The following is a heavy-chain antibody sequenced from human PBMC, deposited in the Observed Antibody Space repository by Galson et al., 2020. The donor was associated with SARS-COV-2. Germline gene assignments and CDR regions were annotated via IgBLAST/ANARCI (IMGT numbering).Heavy chain of an antibody. CDR2: FDPEDGET. V-gene: IGHV1-24*01. CDR3: ATSTPIVVVPAAYGFWFDP. Sequence: ASVKVSCKVSGYTLTELSIHWVRQPPAKGLEWMGGFDPEDGETIYAQKFQGRVTMTENTSTDTAYMELSSLRSADTAVYYCATSTPIVVVPAAYGFWFDPWGKGTLVTVSS. J-gene: IGHJ5*02. D-gene: IGHD2-2*01. CDR1: GYTLTELS.